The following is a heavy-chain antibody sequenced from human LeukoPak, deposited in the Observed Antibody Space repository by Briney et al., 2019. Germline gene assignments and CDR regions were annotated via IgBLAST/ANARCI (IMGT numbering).Heavy chain of an antibody. V-gene: IGHV3-23*01. CDR3: VKDVVRGSGRINWFDP. D-gene: IGHD3-10*01. CDR1: GFTFSSYA. CDR2: ISGSGGST. J-gene: IGHJ5*02. Sequence: GGSLRLSCAASGFTFSSYAMSWVRQAPGKGLEWVSAISGSGGSTYYADTVRGRFTISRDTSKNMLYLQMNSLRAEDTAVYYCVKDVVRGSGRINWFDPWGQGTLVTVSS.